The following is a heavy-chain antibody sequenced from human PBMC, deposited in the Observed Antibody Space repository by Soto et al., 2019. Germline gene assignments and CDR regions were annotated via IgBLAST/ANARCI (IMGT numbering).Heavy chain of an antibody. CDR3: ARVHVMVVAGSTFDY. CDR2: IRAYNGNT. D-gene: IGHD6-19*01. CDR1: GYTFTSYG. J-gene: IGHJ4*01. Sequence: ASVKVSCKASGYTFTSYGISWVRQAPGQGLEWMGWIRAYNGNTNYAQKLQGRVTMTTDTSTSTAYMELRSLRSDDTAVYYCARVHVMVVAGSTFDYWGHGTLVTVSS. V-gene: IGHV1-18*04.